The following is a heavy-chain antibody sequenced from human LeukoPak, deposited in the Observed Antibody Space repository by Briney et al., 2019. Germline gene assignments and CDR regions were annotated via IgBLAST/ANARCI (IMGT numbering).Heavy chain of an antibody. D-gene: IGHD3-9*01. V-gene: IGHV1-69*13. CDR3: ARDLSELRYIEYHYYGMDV. CDR1: GGTFSSYA. Sequence: SVKVSCKASGGTFSSYAISWVRQAPGQGLEWMGGIIPIFGTANYAQKFQGRVTITADESTSTAYMELSSLRSEDTAVYYCARDLSELRYIEYHYYGMDVWGQGTTVTVSS. J-gene: IGHJ6*02. CDR2: IIPIFGTA.